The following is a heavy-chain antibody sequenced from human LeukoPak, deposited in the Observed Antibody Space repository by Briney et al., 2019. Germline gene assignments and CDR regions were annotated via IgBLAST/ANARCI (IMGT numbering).Heavy chain of an antibody. D-gene: IGHD3-22*01. CDR2: IYYSGST. Sequence: SETLSLTCTVSGGSISSYYWSWIRQPLGKGLEWIGYIYYSGSTNYNPSLKSRVTISVDTSKNQFSLKLSSVTAADTAVYYCARALYYYDSSGYYYFDYWGQGTLVTVSS. V-gene: IGHV4-59*01. CDR3: ARALYYYDSSGYYYFDY. J-gene: IGHJ4*02. CDR1: GGSISSYY.